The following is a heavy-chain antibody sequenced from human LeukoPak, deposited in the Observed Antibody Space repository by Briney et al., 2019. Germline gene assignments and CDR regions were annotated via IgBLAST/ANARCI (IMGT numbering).Heavy chain of an antibody. D-gene: IGHD3-9*01. CDR3: ARELRYFGRTAGFDP. Sequence: SETLSLTCTVSGGSISSGDYSRSWIRQPPGKGLEWIGYIYYSGSTYYNPSLKSRVTISVDTSKNQFSLKLSSVTAADTAVYYCARELRYFGRTAGFDPWGQGTLVTVSS. J-gene: IGHJ5*02. V-gene: IGHV4-30-4*01. CDR1: GGSISSGDYS. CDR2: IYYSGST.